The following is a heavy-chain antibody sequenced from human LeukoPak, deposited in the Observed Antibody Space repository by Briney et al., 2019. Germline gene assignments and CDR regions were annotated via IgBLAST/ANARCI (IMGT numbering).Heavy chain of an antibody. CDR1: GGSISSYY. Sequence: SETLSLTCTASGGSISSYYWSWIRQPPGKGLEWIGNIYYSGSTTYNPSPKSRVTISVDTTTNQFSLQLSTVTAADTTVDYWAGARGGWLRLRGQNWFDPWGQGTLVTVSS. J-gene: IGHJ5*02. CDR2: IYYSGST. CDR3: AGARGGWLRLRGQNWFDP. D-gene: IGHD5-12*01. V-gene: IGHV4-59*01.